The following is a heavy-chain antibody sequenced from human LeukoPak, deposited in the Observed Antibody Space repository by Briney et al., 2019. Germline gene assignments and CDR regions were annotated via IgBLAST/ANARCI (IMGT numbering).Heavy chain of an antibody. D-gene: IGHD2-15*01. J-gene: IGHJ4*02. Sequence: GGSLRLSCAASGFTFSSYAMSWVRQAPGKGLEWVSAISGSGGSAYYADSVKGRFTISRDNSKNTLYLQMNSLRAEDTAVYYCAKGARGYSDGFYFDYWGQGTLVTVSS. CDR2: ISGSGGSA. CDR3: AKGARGYSDGFYFDY. CDR1: GFTFSSYA. V-gene: IGHV3-23*01.